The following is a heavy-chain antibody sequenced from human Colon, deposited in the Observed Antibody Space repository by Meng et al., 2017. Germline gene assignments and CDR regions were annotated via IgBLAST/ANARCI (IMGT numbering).Heavy chain of an antibody. D-gene: IGHD1-26*01. Sequence: QVQLQESGPGLVKPSQTLSLTCTVSGDSISSGNHYWSWIRQTPGKGLEWIGYVYYTGSANYNPSLKSRVTISVDTSKNHFSLNLTSVTAADTAVYYCARGRGSYSSIDFWGQGTLVTVSS. CDR1: GDSISSGNHY. J-gene: IGHJ4*02. CDR2: VYYTGSA. V-gene: IGHV4-61*03. CDR3: ARGRGSYSSIDF.